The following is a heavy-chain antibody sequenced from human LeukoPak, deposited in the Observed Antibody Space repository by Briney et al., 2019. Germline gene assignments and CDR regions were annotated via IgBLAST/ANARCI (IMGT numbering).Heavy chain of an antibody. CDR3: AKGGYFAFET. V-gene: IGHV3-23*01. J-gene: IGHJ3*02. Sequence: GGSLRLSCAASGFTFSTYDMQWVRQAPGKGLEWVSGINRSGRTYYTDSVKGRFTISRDNSKNSLYLQMNSLRAEYMAVYYCAKGGYFAFETWGQGTMVAVSS. CDR2: INRSGRT. CDR1: GFTFSTYD. D-gene: IGHD2-2*03.